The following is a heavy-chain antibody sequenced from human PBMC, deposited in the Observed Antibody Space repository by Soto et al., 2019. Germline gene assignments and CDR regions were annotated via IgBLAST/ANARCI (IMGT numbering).Heavy chain of an antibody. CDR1: GFTFSDYY. Sequence: QVQLVESGGGLVKPGGSLRLSCAASGFTFSDYYMSWIRQAPGKGLEWVSYISSSGSTIYYADSVKGRFTISRDNAKNSLYLQMNSLRAEDTAVYYCARDSIVVVPAANPLGAEYFQHWGQDTLVTVSS. J-gene: IGHJ1*01. CDR3: ARDSIVVVPAANPLGAEYFQH. D-gene: IGHD2-2*01. V-gene: IGHV3-11*01. CDR2: ISSSGSTI.